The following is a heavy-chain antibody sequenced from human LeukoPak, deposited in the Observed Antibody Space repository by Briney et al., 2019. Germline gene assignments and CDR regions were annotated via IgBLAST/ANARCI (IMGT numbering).Heavy chain of an antibody. D-gene: IGHD3-9*01. V-gene: IGHV3-21*01. J-gene: IGHJ4*02. CDR3: ARDLMGYDILTGYYPRGFDY. CDR1: GFTFSSYS. CDR2: INSSSSYI. Sequence: GGSLRLSCAASGFTFSSYSMNWVRQAPGKGLEWVSSINSSSSYIYYADSVKGRFTISRDNAKNSLYLQMNSLRAEDTAVYYCARDLMGYDILTGYYPRGFDYWGQGTLVTVSS.